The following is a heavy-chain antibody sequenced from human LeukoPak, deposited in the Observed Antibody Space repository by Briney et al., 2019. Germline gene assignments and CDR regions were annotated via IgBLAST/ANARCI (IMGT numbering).Heavy chain of an antibody. CDR1: GGSISSSSYY. CDR2: IYYSGST. V-gene: IGHV4-39*01. J-gene: IGHJ5*02. CDR3: ARLLGYCSSTSCLNWFDP. D-gene: IGHD2-2*01. Sequence: SETLSLTCTVSGGSISSSSYYWGWIRQPPGKGLEWIGSIYYSGSTYYNPSLKSRVTISVDTSKNQFSLKRSSVTAADTAVYYCARLLGYCSSTSCLNWFDPWGQGTLVTVSS.